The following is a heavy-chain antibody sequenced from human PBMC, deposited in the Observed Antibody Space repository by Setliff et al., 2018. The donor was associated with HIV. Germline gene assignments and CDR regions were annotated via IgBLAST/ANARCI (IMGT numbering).Heavy chain of an antibody. J-gene: IGHJ4*02. CDR1: GYTFTNYD. V-gene: IGHV1-18*01. CDR3: ARLRLYNSALDY. Sequence: ASVKVSCKASGYTFTNYDINWVRQAPGQGLEWMGWISTYNGNANYTQKFQGRVTMTTHTSTTTAHMELRSLRPEDTAVYYCARLRLYNSALDYWGQGTLVTVSS. CDR2: ISTYNGNA. D-gene: IGHD3-10*01.